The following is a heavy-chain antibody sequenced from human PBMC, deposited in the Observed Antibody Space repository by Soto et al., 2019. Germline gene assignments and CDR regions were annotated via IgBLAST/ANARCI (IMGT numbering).Heavy chain of an antibody. J-gene: IGHJ5*01. CDR2: INHSGST. Sequence: PSETLSLTCAVYGGSFSGYYWSWIRQPPGKGLEWIGEINHSGSTNYNPSLKSRVTISVDTSKNQFSLKLSSVTAADTAVYYCGRGRGVAADGTRRNWVDLWGQGTTVT. D-gene: IGHD6-13*01. V-gene: IGHV4-34*01. CDR3: GRGRGVAADGTRRNWVDL. CDR1: GGSFSGYY.